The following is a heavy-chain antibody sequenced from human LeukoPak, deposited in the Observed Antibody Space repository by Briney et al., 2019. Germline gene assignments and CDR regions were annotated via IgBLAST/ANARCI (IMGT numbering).Heavy chain of an antibody. CDR3: ARGPGGSQSWFGP. CDR1: GGSISSYY. D-gene: IGHD1-26*01. J-gene: IGHJ5*02. CDR2: INHSGST. Sequence: SETLSLTCTVSGGSISSYYWSWIRQPPGKGLEWSGEINHSGSTNYNPSLKSRVTISVDTSKNQFSLKLSSVTAADTAVYYCARGPGGSQSWFGPWGQGPLVTVSS. V-gene: IGHV4-34*01.